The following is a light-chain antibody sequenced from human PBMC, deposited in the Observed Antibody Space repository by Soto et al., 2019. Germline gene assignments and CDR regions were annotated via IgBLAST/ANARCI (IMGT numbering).Light chain of an antibody. J-gene: IGKJ4*01. CDR2: DAS. CDR3: QQLSDWPPLT. Sequence: DIGLTQFPATLSLSPGERATLSCRASQSVNNYLAWYQQKPGQAPRLLISDASNRATGIPARFSGSGSGTDFALTISSLEAEDFAVYYCQQLSDWPPLTFGGGTKVEIK. CDR1: QSVNNY. V-gene: IGKV3-11*01.